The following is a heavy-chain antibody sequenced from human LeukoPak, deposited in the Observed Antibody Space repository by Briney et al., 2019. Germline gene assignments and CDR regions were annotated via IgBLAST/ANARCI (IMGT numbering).Heavy chain of an antibody. D-gene: IGHD2-8*01. CDR1: GGTFTSYA. V-gene: IGHV1-69*01. CDR3: ARTPPDCTNGVCYSRFDP. CDR2: IIPIFGTA. Sequence: SVKVSCKASGGTFTSYAISWVRQAPGQGLEWMGGIIPIFGTANYAQKFQGRVTITADESTSTAYMELSSLRSEDTAVYYCARTPPDCTNGVCYSRFDPWGQGTLVTVSS. J-gene: IGHJ5*02.